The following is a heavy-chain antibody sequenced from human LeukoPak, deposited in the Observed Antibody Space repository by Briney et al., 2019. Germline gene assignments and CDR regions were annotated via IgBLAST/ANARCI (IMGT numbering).Heavy chain of an antibody. CDR2: FDPEDGET. J-gene: IGHJ4*02. Sequence: ASGQVAWEVSGDALTAFSMHWGRQAPGKGLEWMGGFDPEDGETIYAQELQGRVTMTKDTSTDTAYMELSSLRSEDTAVYYCATWYYYDSSDYYLADYWGQGTLVTVSS. CDR3: ATWYYYDSSDYYLADY. CDR1: GDALTAFS. V-gene: IGHV1-24*01. D-gene: IGHD3-22*01.